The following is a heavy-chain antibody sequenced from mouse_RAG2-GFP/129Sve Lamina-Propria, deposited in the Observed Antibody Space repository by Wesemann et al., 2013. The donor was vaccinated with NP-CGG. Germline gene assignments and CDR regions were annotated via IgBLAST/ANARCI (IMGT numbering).Heavy chain of an antibody. D-gene: IGHD4-1*01. CDR3: ARELTGHYAMDY. J-gene: IGHJ4*01. CDR1: GYTFTSYW. CDR2: IDPSDSYT. Sequence: QVQLQQPGAELVMPGASVKLSCKASGYTFTSYWMHWVKQRPGQGLEWIGVIDPSDSYTNYNQKFKGKATLTVDTSSSTAYMQLSSLTSEDSAVYYCARELTGHYAMDYWGQGTSVTVSS. V-gene: IGHV1-69*01.